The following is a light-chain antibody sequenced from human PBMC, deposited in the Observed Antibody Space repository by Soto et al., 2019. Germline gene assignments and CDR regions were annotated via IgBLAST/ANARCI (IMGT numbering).Light chain of an antibody. Sequence: QSALTQPASVSGSPGQSITISCTGTSSDVGRYNYVSWYQHSPGKAPKLIIYDVSDRPSGVSNRFSGSKSCTTASLTISGLQAEDEADDYCGSYSTSDTMIFGGGTKLTVL. CDR2: DVS. V-gene: IGLV2-14*03. J-gene: IGLJ2*01. CDR3: GSYSTSDTMI. CDR1: SSDVGRYNY.